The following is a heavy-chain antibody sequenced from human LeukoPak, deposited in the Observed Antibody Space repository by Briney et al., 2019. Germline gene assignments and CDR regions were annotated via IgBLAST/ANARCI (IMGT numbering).Heavy chain of an antibody. CDR2: INSDGSST. J-gene: IGHJ4*02. Sequence: GGSLRLSCAASRFTFSTYWMHRVRQAPGKGLVWVSRINSDGSSTGYADSVKGRFTISRDNAKNTLYLQMNSLRAEDTALYHCARGGPRYFDWLSTDYWGQGTLVTVSS. CDR1: RFTFSTYW. D-gene: IGHD3-9*01. CDR3: ARGGPRYFDWLSTDY. V-gene: IGHV3-74*01.